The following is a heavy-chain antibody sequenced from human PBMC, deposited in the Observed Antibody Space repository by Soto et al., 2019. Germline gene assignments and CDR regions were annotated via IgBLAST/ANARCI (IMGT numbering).Heavy chain of an antibody. D-gene: IGHD3-22*01. V-gene: IGHV1-69*13. CDR2: IIPIFGTA. J-gene: IGHJ6*02. CDR3: ASPAQYYYDSSGLRPPYYYYYGMDV. Sequence: SVKVSCKASGGTFSSYAISWVRQAPGQGLEWMGGIIPIFGTANYAQKFQGRVTITADESTSTAYMELSSLRSEDTAVYYCASPAQYYYDSSGLRPPYYYYYGMDVWGQGTTVTVSS. CDR1: GGTFSSYA.